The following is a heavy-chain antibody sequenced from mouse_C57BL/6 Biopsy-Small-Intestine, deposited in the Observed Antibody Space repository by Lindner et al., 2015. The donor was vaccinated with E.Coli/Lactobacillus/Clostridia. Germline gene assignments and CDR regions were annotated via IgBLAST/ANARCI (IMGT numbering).Heavy chain of an antibody. J-gene: IGHJ3*01. CDR1: GGSFSNYA. CDR3: ARDDEH. CDR2: IVPVADLA. D-gene: IGHD2-3*01. V-gene: IGHV1-63*01. Sequence: SVKVSCKTSGGSFSNYAINWVRQAPGQGLEWIGRIVPVADLANYAQKFQGRVTITADKSTSTAYMELTSLRSEDTALYYCARDDEHWGQGSLVTVS.